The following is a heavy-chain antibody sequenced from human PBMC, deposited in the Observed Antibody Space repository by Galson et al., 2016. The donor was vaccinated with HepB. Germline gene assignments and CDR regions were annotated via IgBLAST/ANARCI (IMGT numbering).Heavy chain of an antibody. CDR2: ISGSGGTT. Sequence: SLRLSCAGSGFTFSSHAMSWVRQAPGKGLEWVSVISGSGGTTYYADSVKDRFTISRDNSENTVYLQMNNLRAEDTATYFCAWGTRWGYFDHWGQGTLVTVSS. D-gene: IGHD3-16*01. J-gene: IGHJ4*02. CDR3: AWGTRWGYFDH. CDR1: GFTFSSHA. V-gene: IGHV3-23*01.